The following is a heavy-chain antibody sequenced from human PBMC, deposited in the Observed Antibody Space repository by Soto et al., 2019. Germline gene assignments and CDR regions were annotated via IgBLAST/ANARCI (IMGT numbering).Heavy chain of an antibody. J-gene: IGHJ3*02. D-gene: IGHD3-3*01. CDR2: ISGSGGST. V-gene: IGHV3-23*01. CDR3: AKDSPSYDFWSGYYSVFGNDAFDI. CDR1: GFTFSSYA. Sequence: GGSLRLSCAASGFTFSSYAMSWVRQAPGKGLEWVSAISGSGGSTYYADSVKGRFTISRDNSKNTLYLQMNSLRAEDTAVYYCAKDSPSYDFWSGYYSVFGNDAFDIWGQGTMVTVSS.